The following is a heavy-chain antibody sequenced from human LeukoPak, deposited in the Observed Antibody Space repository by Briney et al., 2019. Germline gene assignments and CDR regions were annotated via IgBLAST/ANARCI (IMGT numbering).Heavy chain of an antibody. V-gene: IGHV1-2*02. CDR3: ARDLYYYGSGTYYKVGRVFDY. CDR1: GYTFTGYY. D-gene: IGHD3-10*01. Sequence: ASVKVSCKASGYTFTGYYMHWVRQAPGQGLEWMGWINPNSGGTNYAQKLQGSVTMTRDTSISTAYMELSRLRSGDTAVYYCARDLYYYGSGTYYKVGRVFDYWGQGTLVTVSS. J-gene: IGHJ4*02. CDR2: INPNSGGT.